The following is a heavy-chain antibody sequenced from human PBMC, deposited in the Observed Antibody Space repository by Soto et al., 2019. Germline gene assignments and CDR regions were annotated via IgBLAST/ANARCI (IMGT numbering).Heavy chain of an antibody. CDR3: ARTEVYCSGGSCYAATDYYYYMDV. CDR2: IYYSGST. D-gene: IGHD2-15*01. Sequence: PSETLSLTCTVSGGSISSGGYYWSWIRQHPGKGLEWIGYIYYSGSTYYNPSLKYRVIISVDTSKNQFSLKLSSVTAADTAVYYCARTEVYCSGGSCYAATDYYYYMDVWGKGTTVTVSS. J-gene: IGHJ6*03. CDR1: GGSISSGGYY. V-gene: IGHV4-31*03.